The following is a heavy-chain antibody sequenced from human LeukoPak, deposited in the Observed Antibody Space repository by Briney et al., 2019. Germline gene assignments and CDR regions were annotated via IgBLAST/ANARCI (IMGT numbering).Heavy chain of an antibody. CDR1: GFTFSSYA. D-gene: IGHD2-2*01. CDR2: ISYYGSNK. V-gene: IGHV3-30*01. Sequence: GRSLRLSCAASGFTFSSYAMHWVRQAPGKGLEWVAVISYYGSNKYYADSEKGRFTISRDNSKNTMYLQMNSLRAEDTAVYYCARGPTRGYCSSTSCRTYYYYYYMDVWGKGTTVTVSS. J-gene: IGHJ6*03. CDR3: ARGPTRGYCSSTSCRTYYYYYYMDV.